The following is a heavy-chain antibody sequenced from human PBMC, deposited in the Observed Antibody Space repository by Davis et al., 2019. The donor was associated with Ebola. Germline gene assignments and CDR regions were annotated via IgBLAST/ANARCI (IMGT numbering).Heavy chain of an antibody. J-gene: IGHJ1*01. CDR2: INPNSGGT. V-gene: IGHV1-2*02. CDR3: ARDYGDYPEYFQH. D-gene: IGHD4-17*01. Sequence: AASVKVSCKASGYTFTGYYMHWVRQAPGQGLEWMGWINPNSGGTNYAQKLQGRVTMTTDTSTSTAYMELRSLRSDDTAVYYCARDYGDYPEYFQHWGQGTLVTVSS. CDR1: GYTFTGYY.